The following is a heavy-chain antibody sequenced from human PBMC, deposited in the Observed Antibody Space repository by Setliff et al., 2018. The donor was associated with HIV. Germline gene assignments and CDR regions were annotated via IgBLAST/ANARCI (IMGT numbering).Heavy chain of an antibody. CDR2: INWNGAIT. D-gene: IGHD3-9*01. J-gene: IGHJ4*02. CDR3: AREAYDVLTPHAHIDY. Sequence: PGGSLRLSCAASGFTFDDFGMTWVRQRPGKGLEWVSGINWNGAITDYADSVKGRFTISRDNAKNSLHLQMNSLRGEDAAFYYCAREAYDVLTPHAHIDYWGQGVLVTVSS. CDR1: GFTFDDFG. V-gene: IGHV3-20*04.